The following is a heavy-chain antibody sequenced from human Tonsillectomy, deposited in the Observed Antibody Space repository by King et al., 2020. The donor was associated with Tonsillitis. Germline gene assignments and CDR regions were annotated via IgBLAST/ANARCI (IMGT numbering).Heavy chain of an antibody. Sequence: VQLVESGGGVVQPGRSLRLSCAAPGFTFSSYGMHWVRQTPGRGLEWVGVIWFDGSNKYYADSVKGRFTISRDDSKNTPYLQMNSLRGEDTAGYYCARAPPAAPRSYYYYGMDVWGQGTTVTVSS. J-gene: IGHJ6*02. CDR2: IWFDGSNK. CDR3: ARAPPAAPRSYYYYGMDV. CDR1: GFTFSSYG. V-gene: IGHV3-33*01. D-gene: IGHD2-2*01.